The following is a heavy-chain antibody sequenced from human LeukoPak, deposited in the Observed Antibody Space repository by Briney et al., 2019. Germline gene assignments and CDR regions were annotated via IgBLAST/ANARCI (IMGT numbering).Heavy chain of an antibody. J-gene: IGHJ5*02. CDR2: IRYDGTNK. CDR1: GFTFSNYG. CDR3: ARVKVEMATIGWLDP. Sequence: PGGSLRLSCAASGFTFSNYGMHWVRQAAGKGLEWVAVIRYDGTNKYYADSVRGRFTISRDNSKNTLYLQMNSLRADDTAVYYCARVKVEMATIGWLDPWGQGTLVTVSS. D-gene: IGHD5-24*01. V-gene: IGHV3-33*01.